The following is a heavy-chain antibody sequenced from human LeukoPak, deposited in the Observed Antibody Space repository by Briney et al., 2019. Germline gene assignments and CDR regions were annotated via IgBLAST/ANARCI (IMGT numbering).Heavy chain of an antibody. J-gene: IGHJ4*02. CDR2: INHSGST. Sequence: PSETLSLTCAVYGGSFSGYYWSWIRQPPGKGLEWIGEINHSGSTNYNPSLKSRVTISVDTSKNQFSLKLSSVTAADTAVYYCARVSRYYDILTGYYNPKYYFDYWGQGTLVTVSS. CDR1: GGSFSGYY. D-gene: IGHD3-9*01. V-gene: IGHV4-34*01. CDR3: ARVSRYYDILTGYYNPKYYFDY.